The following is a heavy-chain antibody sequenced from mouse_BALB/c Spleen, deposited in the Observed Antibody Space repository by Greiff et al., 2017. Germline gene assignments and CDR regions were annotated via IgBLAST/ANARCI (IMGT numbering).Heavy chain of an antibody. D-gene: IGHD2-14*01. CDR1: GFTFSSYA. Sequence: EVKLMESGGGLVKPGGSLKLSCAASGFTFSSYAMSWVRQTPEKRLEWVATISSGGSYTYYPDSVKGRFTISRDNAKNTLYLQMSSLRSEDTAMYYCARHRYEDYFDYWGQGTTLTVSS. J-gene: IGHJ2*01. V-gene: IGHV5-9-3*01. CDR2: ISSGGSYT. CDR3: ARHRYEDYFDY.